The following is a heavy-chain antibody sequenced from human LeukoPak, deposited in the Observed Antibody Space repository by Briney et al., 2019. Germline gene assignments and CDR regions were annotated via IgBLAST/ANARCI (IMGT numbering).Heavy chain of an antibody. Sequence: GESLKISCKASGYNFAYYWIGWVRQMPGKGLEWMGIIYPGDSNTLYSPSFQGQVTISVDESISTAYLQWSSLKASDTAMYYCATASSPGYQFYMDVWGKGTTVTVSS. J-gene: IGHJ6*03. D-gene: IGHD6-25*01. CDR1: GYNFAYYW. V-gene: IGHV5-51*01. CDR3: ATASSPGYQFYMDV. CDR2: IYPGDSNT.